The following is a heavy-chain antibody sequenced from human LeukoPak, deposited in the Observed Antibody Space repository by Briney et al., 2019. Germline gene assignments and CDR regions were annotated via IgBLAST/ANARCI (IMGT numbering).Heavy chain of an antibody. J-gene: IGHJ4*02. Sequence: PSETLSLTCTVSGGSISSSSYYWGWIRQPPGKGLEWIGSIYYSGRTYYNPSLKSRVTISVDTSKNQFSLKLSSVTAADTAVYYCAREMATTTQFDYWGQGTLVTVPS. CDR1: GGSISSSSYY. D-gene: IGHD5-12*01. CDR3: AREMATTTQFDY. CDR2: IYYSGRT. V-gene: IGHV4-39*07.